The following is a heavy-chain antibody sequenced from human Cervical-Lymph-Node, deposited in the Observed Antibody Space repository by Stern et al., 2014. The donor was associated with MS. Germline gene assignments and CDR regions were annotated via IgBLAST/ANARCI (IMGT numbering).Heavy chain of an antibody. V-gene: IGHV5-51*03. CDR3: ARLHYARTGGWLRLFEILIDY. J-gene: IGHJ4*02. CDR2: IYPGDSDT. D-gene: IGHD5-12*01. Sequence: VQLVQSGAEVKKPGESLKISCKGSGYSFTSYWIGWVRQMPGKGLEWMGIIYPGDSDTRYSPSFQGQVTISADKSISTAYLQWSSLKASDTAMYYCARLHYARTGGWLRLFEILIDYWGQGTLVTVSS. CDR1: GYSFTSYW.